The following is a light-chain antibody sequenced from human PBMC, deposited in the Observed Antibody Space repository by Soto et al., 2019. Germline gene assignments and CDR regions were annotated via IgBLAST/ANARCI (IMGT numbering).Light chain of an antibody. V-gene: IGLV2-14*03. CDR2: DVT. CDR1: SSDVGAYNY. Sequence: QSALTQPASVSGSPGQSITISCTGTSSDVGAYNYVSWYQQHPGKAPELMIYDVTSRPSGVSDRFSGSKSGNTASLTISGLRTEDEGDYYCSSKTTSSRPPVVFGGGTKLTVL. CDR3: SSKTTSSRPPVV. J-gene: IGLJ3*02.